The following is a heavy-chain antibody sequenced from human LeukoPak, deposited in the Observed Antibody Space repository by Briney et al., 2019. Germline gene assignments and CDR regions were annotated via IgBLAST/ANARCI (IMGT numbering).Heavy chain of an antibody. CDR2: IWYDGSNK. V-gene: IGHV3-33*06. CDR3: AKDSLDYDFWSGSTNYFDY. D-gene: IGHD3-3*01. Sequence: PGRSLRLSCAASGFTFSSYGMHWVRQAPGKGLEWVAVIWYDGSNKYYADSVKGRFTISRDNSKNTLYLQMNSLRAGDTAVYYCAKDSLDYDFWSGSTNYFDYWGQGTLVTVSS. CDR1: GFTFSSYG. J-gene: IGHJ4*02.